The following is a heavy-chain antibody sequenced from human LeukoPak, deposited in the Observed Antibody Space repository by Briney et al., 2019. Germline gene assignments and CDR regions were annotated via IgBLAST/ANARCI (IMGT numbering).Heavy chain of an antibody. Sequence: SETLSLTCTVSGVSISDYYYNWIRQPAGKPLEWLGRIYSSGSTNYKPSLKSRLSMSVDTSKTQFSLRLTSVTAANSAVYYCARMESDGFYSWGQGTPGTVSS. CDR1: GVSISDYY. CDR3: ARMESDGFYS. CDR2: IYSSGST. D-gene: IGHD1-1*01. V-gene: IGHV4-4*07. J-gene: IGHJ4*02.